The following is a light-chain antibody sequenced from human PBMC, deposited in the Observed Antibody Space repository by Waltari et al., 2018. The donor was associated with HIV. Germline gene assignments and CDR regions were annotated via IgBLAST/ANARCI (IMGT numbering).Light chain of an antibody. V-gene: IGKV1-5*03. CDR1: QSLSSW. CDR2: KAS. J-gene: IGKJ2*01. Sequence: DIQMIQSPSTLSASVGDRVNISVRASQSLSSWLAWYQQKPGKAPKHLIDKASRLESGVPSRFSGSGSGTEFTLTVSSLQPDDFATYYCQQYNSYSTFGQGTNLES. CDR3: QQYNSYST.